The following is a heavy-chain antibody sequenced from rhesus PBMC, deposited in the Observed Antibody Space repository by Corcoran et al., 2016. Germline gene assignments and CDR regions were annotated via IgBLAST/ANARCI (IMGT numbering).Heavy chain of an antibody. CDR2: IDGNTGRT. D-gene: IGHD1-1*01. J-gene: IGHJ4*01. CDR1: GASISSYW. V-gene: IGHV4-80*01. CDR3: ARDSLENSRDY. Sequence: QVQLQESGPGLVKPSEILSPTCAVSGASISSYWWNWIPPPPGKGLEWIGEIDGNTGRTNYNPSLKSRVTISKDASKNQFSLKLTSVTAADTAVYYCARDSLENSRDYWGQGVLVTVSS.